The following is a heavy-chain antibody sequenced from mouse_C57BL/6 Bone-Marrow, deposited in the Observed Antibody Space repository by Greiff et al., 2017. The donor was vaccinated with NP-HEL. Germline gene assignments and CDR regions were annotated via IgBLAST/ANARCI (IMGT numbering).Heavy chain of an antibody. CDR1: GYTFTSYW. D-gene: IGHD3-2*02. J-gene: IGHJ3*01. V-gene: IGHV1-50*01. Sequence: QVQLQQPGAELVKPGASVKLSCKASGYTFTSYWMQWVKQRPGQGLEWIGEIDPSDSYTNYNQKFKGKATLTVDTSSSTAYMQISSLTSEDSAVYYCARGAQAYWGQGTLVTVSA. CDR3: ARGAQAY. CDR2: IDPSDSYT.